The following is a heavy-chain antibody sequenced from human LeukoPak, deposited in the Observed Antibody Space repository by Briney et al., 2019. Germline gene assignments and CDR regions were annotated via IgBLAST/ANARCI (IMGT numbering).Heavy chain of an antibody. Sequence: GGSLRLSCVASGFTFSTYTMNWIRQAPGKGLEWVSAISGSGGSTYYADSVKGRFTISRDNSKNTLYLQMNSLRAEDTAVYYCAKVNGGDSSGPNLDYWGQGTLVTVSS. J-gene: IGHJ4*02. CDR3: AKVNGGDSSGPNLDY. D-gene: IGHD3-22*01. CDR1: GFTFSTYT. CDR2: ISGSGGST. V-gene: IGHV3-23*01.